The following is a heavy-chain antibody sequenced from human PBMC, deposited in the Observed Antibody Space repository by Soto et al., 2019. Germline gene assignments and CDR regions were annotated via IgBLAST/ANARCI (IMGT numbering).Heavy chain of an antibody. CDR1: GFRFSDYG. J-gene: IGHJ6*02. V-gene: IGHV3-30*18. CDR3: AKMDADLLPYYYYGMDV. Sequence: QVQLVESGGGVVQPGRSLRLSCAASGFRFSDYGIHWVRQAPGKGLEWLALISYDGSKKFYTDSVKGRFTIPRDNSKNTMYLQIDRLRAEDTAVDYCAKMDADLLPYYYYGMDVWGQGTTVTVSS. CDR2: ISYDGSKK. D-gene: IGHD1-26*01.